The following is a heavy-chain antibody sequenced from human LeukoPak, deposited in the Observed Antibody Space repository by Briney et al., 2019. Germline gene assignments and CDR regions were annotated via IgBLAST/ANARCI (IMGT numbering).Heavy chain of an antibody. Sequence: AGGSLRLSCAASGFTFSSYWMHWVRQAPGKGLEWVSSISSSSDYIYYADSVRGRFTISRDNAKNSLSLQMNSLRADDTALYYCARASALVRIGEFDPWGQGTLVTVSS. J-gene: IGHJ5*02. CDR2: ISSSSDYI. CDR3: ARASALVRIGEFDP. V-gene: IGHV3-21*01. CDR1: GFTFSSYW. D-gene: IGHD3-10*01.